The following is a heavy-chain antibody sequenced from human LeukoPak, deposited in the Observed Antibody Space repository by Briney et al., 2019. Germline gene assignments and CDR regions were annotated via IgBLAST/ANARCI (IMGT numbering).Heavy chain of an antibody. J-gene: IGHJ4*02. V-gene: IGHV4-61*02. CDR3: ARAKGDY. CDR1: GGSISSGSYY. Sequence: DPSQTLSLTCTVSGGSISSGSYYWSWIRQPAGKGLEWIGRIYTSGSTNYNPSLKSRVTISVDTSKNQFSLKLSSVTAADTAVYYCARAKGDYWGQGILVTVSS. CDR2: IYTSGST.